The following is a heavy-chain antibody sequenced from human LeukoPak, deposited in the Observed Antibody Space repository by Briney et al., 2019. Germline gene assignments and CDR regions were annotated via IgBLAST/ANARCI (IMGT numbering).Heavy chain of an antibody. D-gene: IGHD5-18*01. CDR3: ARVDTVMAYYFDL. J-gene: IGHJ4*02. CDR2: IYSGGTT. V-gene: IGHV3-53*04. Sequence: GGSLRLSCAASGFTFSDYYMSWIRQAPGKGLEWVSTIYSGGTTYYADSVMGRFTISRHNSRNTLYLQMNSLRAEDTAVYYCARVDTVMAYYFDLWGQGTLVTVSS. CDR1: GFTFSDYY.